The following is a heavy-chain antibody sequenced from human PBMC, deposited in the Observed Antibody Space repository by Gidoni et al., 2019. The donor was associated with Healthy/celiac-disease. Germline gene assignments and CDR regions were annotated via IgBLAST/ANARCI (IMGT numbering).Heavy chain of an antibody. CDR2: RNPNSGNT. CDR3: ARGVLSVALLNWFDP. Sequence: QVQLVQSGAEVKKPGASVKVSGKASGYTFTSYDINWVRQATGQGLEWMGWRNPNSGNTGYAQKFQGRVTMTSNTSISTAYMELSSLRSEDTAVYYCARGVLSVALLNWFDPWGQGTLVTVSS. J-gene: IGHJ5*02. D-gene: IGHD2-15*01. CDR1: GYTFTSYD. V-gene: IGHV1-8*01.